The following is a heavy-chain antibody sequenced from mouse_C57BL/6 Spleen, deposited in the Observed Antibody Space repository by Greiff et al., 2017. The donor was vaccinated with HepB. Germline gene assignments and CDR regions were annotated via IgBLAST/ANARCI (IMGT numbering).Heavy chain of an antibody. Sequence: VQLQQSGAELVKPGASVKLSCTASGFNITDYYMHWVKQRPEQGLEWIGRIDPEDGETKYAPKFKGKATITADTSSNTAYLQLSSLTSEDTAVYYCARESYYSNYVWFAYWGQGTLVTVSA. CDR1: GFNITDYY. CDR2: IDPEDGET. V-gene: IGHV14-2*01. J-gene: IGHJ3*01. D-gene: IGHD2-5*01. CDR3: ARESYYSNYVWFAY.